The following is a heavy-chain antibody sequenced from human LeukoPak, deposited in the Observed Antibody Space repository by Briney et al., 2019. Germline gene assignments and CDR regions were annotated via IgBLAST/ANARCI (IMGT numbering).Heavy chain of an antibody. CDR3: ARESVDFWSGYRLYYFDY. D-gene: IGHD3-3*01. CDR2: IIPIFGTA. V-gene: IGHV1-69*13. CDR1: GGTFSSYA. Sequence: ASVKVSCKASGGTFSSYAISWVRQAPGQGLEWMGGIIPIFGTANYAQKFQGRVTITADESTSTAYMELSSLRSEDTAVYSCARESVDFWSGYRLYYFDYWGQGTLVTVSS. J-gene: IGHJ4*02.